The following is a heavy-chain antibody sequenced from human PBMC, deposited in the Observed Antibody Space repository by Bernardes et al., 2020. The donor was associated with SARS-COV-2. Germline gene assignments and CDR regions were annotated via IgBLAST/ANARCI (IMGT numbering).Heavy chain of an antibody. CDR2: ISTSSTSI. Sequence: GGSLRLSCAASGFTFSGSIMSWVRQAPGKGLEWVSLISTSSTSIHYADSVKGRFTISRDNARNSLFLQMNSLRDEDTAVYYCARDSGYDLWGQGSLVTVSS. CDR3: ARDSGYDL. J-gene: IGHJ5*02. CDR1: GFTFSGSI. V-gene: IGHV3-48*02. D-gene: IGHD5-12*01.